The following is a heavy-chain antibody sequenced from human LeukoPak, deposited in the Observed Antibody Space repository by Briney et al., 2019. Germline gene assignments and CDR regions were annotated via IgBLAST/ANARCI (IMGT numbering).Heavy chain of an antibody. V-gene: IGHV3-33*01. CDR1: GFTFSSYG. D-gene: IGHD1-1*01. CDR2: IWYDGSNK. J-gene: IGHJ4*02. Sequence: PGGSLRLSCAASGFTFSSYGMHWVRQAPGMGLEWVGVIWYDGSNKYYADSVRGRFTISRDNSKNTLYLQMNSLRAEDTAVYYCARDRTTGTTGYFDYWGQGTLVTVSS. CDR3: ARDRTTGTTGYFDY.